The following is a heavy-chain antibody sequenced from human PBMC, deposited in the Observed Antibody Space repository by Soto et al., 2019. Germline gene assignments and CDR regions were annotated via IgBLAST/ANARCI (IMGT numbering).Heavy chain of an antibody. Sequence: GGSLRLSCAASGFTFSSYAMSWVRQAPGKGLEWVSAISGSGGSTYYADSVKGRFTISRDNSKNTLYLQMNSLRAEDTAVYYCAKGREYYDFWSGYSGFFDYWGQGTLVTVSS. V-gene: IGHV3-23*01. CDR2: ISGSGGST. D-gene: IGHD3-3*01. CDR1: GFTFSSYA. CDR3: AKGREYYDFWSGYSGFFDY. J-gene: IGHJ4*02.